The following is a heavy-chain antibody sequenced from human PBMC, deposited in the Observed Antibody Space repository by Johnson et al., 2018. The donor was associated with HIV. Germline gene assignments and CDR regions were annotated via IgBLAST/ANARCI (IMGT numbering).Heavy chain of an antibody. Sequence: QVQLVESGGGVVQPGRSLRLSCAASGFTFSSYAMHWVRQAPGKGLEWVSVLYSDGGTYYADSVKGRFTISRDNSKNTLYLQMNSLRADDTAVYYCAREGSWYCSGGSCYGAFDIWGQGTMVTVSS. D-gene: IGHD2-15*01. CDR1: GFTFSSYA. CDR3: AREGSWYCSGGSCYGAFDI. J-gene: IGHJ3*02. V-gene: IGHV3-NL1*01. CDR2: LYSDGGT.